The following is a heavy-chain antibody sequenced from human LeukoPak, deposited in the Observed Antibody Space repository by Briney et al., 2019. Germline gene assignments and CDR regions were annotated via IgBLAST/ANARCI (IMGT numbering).Heavy chain of an antibody. D-gene: IGHD3-22*01. CDR1: GYSFTSYW. V-gene: IGHV5-51*01. CDR2: IYPGDSDT. J-gene: IGHJ3*02. Sequence: GESLKISCKGSGYSFTSYWIGWVRQMPGKGLEWMGTIYPGDSDTRYSPSFQGQVTISADKSISTAYLQWSSLKASDTAMYYCANSQHGYYDSSGYYWSIDAFDIWGQGTMVTVSS. CDR3: ANSQHGYYDSSGYYWSIDAFDI.